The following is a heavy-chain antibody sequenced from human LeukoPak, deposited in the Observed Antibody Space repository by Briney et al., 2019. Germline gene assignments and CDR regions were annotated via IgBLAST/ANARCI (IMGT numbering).Heavy chain of an antibody. CDR2: ISSSSSSI. CDR1: GFSFSSYS. J-gene: IGHJ4*02. Sequence: GGSLRLSCAASGFSFSSYSMNWVRQAPGKGLEWISYISSSSSSIYYADSVRGRFTISRDNAKNSLYLQMSILRADDTALYYCARIPGKRSAEFHSWGQGTLVTVSS. D-gene: IGHD2-2*01. V-gene: IGHV3-48*04. CDR3: ARIPGKRSAEFHS.